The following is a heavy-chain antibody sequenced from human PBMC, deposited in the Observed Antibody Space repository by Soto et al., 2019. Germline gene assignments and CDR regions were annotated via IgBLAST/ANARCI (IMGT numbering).Heavy chain of an antibody. J-gene: IGHJ3*02. Sequence: QVQLVESGGGVVQPGRSLRLSCAASGFTFSSYGMHWVRQAPGKGLEWVAVISYDGSNKYYADSVKGRFTISRDNSKNTLYLQMNSLRAEETAVYYCAAEREWLASSDEFDIWGQGTMVTVSS. CDR3: AAEREWLASSDEFDI. CDR1: GFTFSSYG. CDR2: ISYDGSNK. V-gene: IGHV3-30*03. D-gene: IGHD3-3*01.